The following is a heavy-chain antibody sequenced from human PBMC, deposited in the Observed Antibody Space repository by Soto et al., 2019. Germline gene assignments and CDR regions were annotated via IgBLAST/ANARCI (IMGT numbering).Heavy chain of an antibody. CDR3: APHVSCSGGIGQYDAFAI. D-gene: IGHD2-15*01. CDR2: ITADGGT. CDR1: GFTVSSHA. V-gene: IGHV3-23*01. J-gene: IGHJ3*02. Sequence: EVQVLESGGGLVQPGGSLRLSCEGSGFTVSSHAMTWIRKAPGKGPEWVSTITADGGTYYADSVKGRFAMSRDTSENTLYLRMNSLGAEDTAAYYCAPHVSCSGGIGQYDAFAIRGQGTMVTVSS.